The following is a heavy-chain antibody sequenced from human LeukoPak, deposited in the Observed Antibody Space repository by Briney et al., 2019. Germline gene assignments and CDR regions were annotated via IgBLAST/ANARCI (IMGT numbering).Heavy chain of an antibody. CDR2: FDPEDGET. CDR3: ATPVARNYYFDY. J-gene: IGHJ4*02. V-gene: IGHV1-24*01. CDR1: GYTLTELS. D-gene: IGHD5-12*01. Sequence: GASVKVSCKVSGYTLTELSMHWVRQAPGKGLEWMGGFDPEDGETIYAQKFQGRVTMTEDTSTDTAHMELSSLRSEDTAVYYCATPVARNYYFDYWGQGTLVTVSS.